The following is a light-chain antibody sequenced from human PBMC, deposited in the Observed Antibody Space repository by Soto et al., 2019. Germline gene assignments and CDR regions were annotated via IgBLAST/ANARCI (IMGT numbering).Light chain of an antibody. CDR2: GAS. CDR3: QQYNNWPLT. Sequence: EIVMTQSPATLSVSPGERATLSCRASQSVSSNLAWYQQKPGQAPRLLIYGASTRATGIPARFSGSGSGTEFTLTISSLQSEDFAVYYCQQYNNWPLTFGPGTKVDT. CDR1: QSVSSN. V-gene: IGKV3-15*01. J-gene: IGKJ3*01.